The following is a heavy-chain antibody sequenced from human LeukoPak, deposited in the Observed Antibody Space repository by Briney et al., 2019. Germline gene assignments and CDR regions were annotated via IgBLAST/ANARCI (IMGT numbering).Heavy chain of an antibody. CDR1: GGSFSGYY. Sequence: SETLSLTCAVYGGSFSGYYWSWIRQPPGKGLEWIGEINHSGSTNYNPSLKSRVTISVDTSKNQFSLKLSSVTAADTAVYYCARPRGSPIGGYNWFDPWGQGTLVTVSS. CDR3: ARPRGSPIGGYNWFDP. D-gene: IGHD2-15*01. V-gene: IGHV4-34*01. CDR2: INHSGST. J-gene: IGHJ5*02.